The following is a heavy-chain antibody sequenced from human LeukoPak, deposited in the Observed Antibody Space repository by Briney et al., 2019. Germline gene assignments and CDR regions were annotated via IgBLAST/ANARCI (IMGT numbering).Heavy chain of an antibody. CDR3: ARDHHRRLYDSQARDTFDI. Sequence: PGGSLRLSCAASGFTFSAYWMHWVRQVPGKGLVWVSRINNDGTATFFADSVKGRFTISRDNAKNTLYLQMDSLRAEDTAVYYCARDHHRRLYDSQARDTFDIWGQGTMVTVSS. CDR1: GFTFSAYW. D-gene: IGHD3-22*01. J-gene: IGHJ3*02. CDR2: INNDGTAT. V-gene: IGHV3-74*01.